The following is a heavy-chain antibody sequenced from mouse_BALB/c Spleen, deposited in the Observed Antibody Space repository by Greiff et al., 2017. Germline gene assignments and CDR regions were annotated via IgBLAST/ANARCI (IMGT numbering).Heavy chain of an antibody. V-gene: IGHV5-9-4*01. CDR3: ARDRYDYNYAMDY. J-gene: IGHJ4*01. Sequence: EVKLVESGGGLVKPGGSLKLSCAASGFTFSSYAMSWVRQSPEKRLEWVAEISSGGSYTYYPDTVTGRFTISRDNAKNTLYLEMSSLRSEDTAMYYCARDRYDYNYAMDYWGQGTSVTVSS. CDR2: ISSGGSYT. CDR1: GFTFSSYA. D-gene: IGHD2-4*01.